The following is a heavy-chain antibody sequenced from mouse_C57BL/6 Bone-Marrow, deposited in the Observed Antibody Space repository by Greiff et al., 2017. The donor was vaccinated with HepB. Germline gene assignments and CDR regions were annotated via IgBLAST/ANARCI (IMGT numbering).Heavy chain of an antibody. CDR1: GFTFSDFY. Sequence: EVKLVESGGGLVQSGRSLRLSCATSGFTFSDFYMEWVRQAPGKGLEWIAASRNKANDYTTEYSASVKGRFIVSRDTSQSILYLQMNALRAEDAAIYYCARDDYYVSSFWFAYWGQGTLVTVSA. V-gene: IGHV7-1*01. J-gene: IGHJ3*01. CDR2: SRNKANDYTT. CDR3: ARDDYYVSSFWFAY. D-gene: IGHD1-1*01.